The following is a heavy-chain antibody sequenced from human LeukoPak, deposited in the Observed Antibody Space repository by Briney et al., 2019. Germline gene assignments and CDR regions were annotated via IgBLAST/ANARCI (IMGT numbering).Heavy chain of an antibody. CDR1: GFTFSDYA. CDR3: AKAGDSSGYYDYYYYYYMDV. J-gene: IGHJ6*03. Sequence: GGSLRLSCAASGFTFSDYAMAWVRQAPGKGLEWVSSVSGTGGTTYHADSVKGRFTISRDNSKNTLYLQMNSLRAEDTAVYYCAKAGDSSGYYDYYYYYYMDVWGKGTTVTVSS. CDR2: VSGTGGTT. V-gene: IGHV3-23*01. D-gene: IGHD3-22*01.